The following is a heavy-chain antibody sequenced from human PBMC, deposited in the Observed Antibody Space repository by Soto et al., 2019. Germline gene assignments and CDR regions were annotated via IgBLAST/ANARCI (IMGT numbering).Heavy chain of an antibody. CDR2: VGGSDGST. V-gene: IGHV3-23*01. J-gene: IGHJ6*02. CDR3: AKDHGSSYYYGMDV. Sequence: PGGSLRLSCAASGFTFSDYAMSWVRQAPGKGLEWVSGVGGSDGSTYYADSVKGRFAISRDNSKNTLYLQMNSLRAEDTAVYYCAKDHGSSYYYGMDVWGQGTTVTVSS. D-gene: IGHD3-10*01. CDR1: GFTFSDYA.